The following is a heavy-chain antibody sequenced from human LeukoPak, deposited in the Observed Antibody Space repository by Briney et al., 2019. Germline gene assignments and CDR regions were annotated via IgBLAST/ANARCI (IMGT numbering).Heavy chain of an antibody. J-gene: IGHJ6*02. CDR2: INHDGSTT. Sequence: GGSLRLSCAASGFTFSSYAMSWVRQAPGKGLVWVSRINHDGSTTNYVDSVKGRFTISRDNAKNTLYLQMNSLRAEDTAVFYCVRDRYYGMDVWGQGTTVTVSS. CDR3: VRDRYYGMDV. V-gene: IGHV3-74*01. CDR1: GFTFSSYA.